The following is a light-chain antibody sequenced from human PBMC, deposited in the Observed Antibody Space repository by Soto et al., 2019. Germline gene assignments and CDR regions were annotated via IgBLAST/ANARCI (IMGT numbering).Light chain of an antibody. CDR1: SRDVGAYDY. Sequence: QSVLTQPASVSGSPGQSITISCTGTSRDVGAYDYVSWYLQYPDKAPQLLIYYVDHRPSGVSSRFSGSKSGNTASLTISGLQAEDEGDYYCCSYADGSTYFFGTGTQVTVL. J-gene: IGLJ1*01. CDR3: CSYADGSTYF. CDR2: YVD. V-gene: IGLV2-14*03.